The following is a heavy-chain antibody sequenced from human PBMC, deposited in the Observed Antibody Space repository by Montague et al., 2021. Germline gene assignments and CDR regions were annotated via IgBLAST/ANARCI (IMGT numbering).Heavy chain of an antibody. D-gene: IGHD1-14*01. V-gene: IGHV4-39*01. Sequence: SETLSLTCTVSGGSISSDNYYWAWIGQPPGKGREWIGCIHYTGSAHYNPSLKSRVTISVDTSKNQFSLKLSSVTAADTAVYYCARPRVTTDHLFDPWGQGTLVTVSS. CDR1: GGSISSDNYY. J-gene: IGHJ5*02. CDR2: IHYTGSA. CDR3: ARPRVTTDHLFDP.